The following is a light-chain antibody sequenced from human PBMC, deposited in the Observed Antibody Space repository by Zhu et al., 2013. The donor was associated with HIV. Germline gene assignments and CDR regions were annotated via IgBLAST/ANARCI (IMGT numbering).Light chain of an antibody. J-gene: IGLJ2*01. CDR1: KLGDKY. CDR3: QAWDTGPV. V-gene: IGLV3-1*01. Sequence: SYELTQPPSVSVSPGQTASITCSGDKLGDKYACWYQQKPGQSPLLVIYQDNKRPSGIPERFSGSTFGNTATLTISGTQAMDEADYYCQAWDTGPVFGGGTKLTVL. CDR2: QDN.